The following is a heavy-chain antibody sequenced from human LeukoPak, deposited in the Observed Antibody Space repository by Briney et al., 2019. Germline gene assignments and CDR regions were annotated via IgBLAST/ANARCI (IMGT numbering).Heavy chain of an antibody. Sequence: SETLSLTCTVSGGSISGYFWTWIRQPPGKGLEWIGYIYYTGNTNYNPPLKSRVTISIDTSKNQFSLNVNSVTAADTAVYYCVRSKSGAYGWFDPWGQGTLVTVSS. CDR3: VRSKSGAYGWFDP. J-gene: IGHJ5*02. D-gene: IGHD2-15*01. CDR2: IYYTGNT. V-gene: IGHV4-59*01. CDR1: GGSISGYF.